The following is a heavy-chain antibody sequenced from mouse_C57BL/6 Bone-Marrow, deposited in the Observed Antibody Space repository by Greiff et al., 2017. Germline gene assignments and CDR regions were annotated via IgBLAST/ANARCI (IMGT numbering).Heavy chain of an antibody. CDR2: ISNGGGST. Sequence: EVKLVESGGGLVQPGGSLKLSCAASGFTFSDYYMYWVRQTPEKRLEWVAYISNGGGSTYYPDTVKGRFTISRDNAKNTLYLQMSRLKSEDTAMYYGARQGGPYYAMDYWGQGTSVTVSS. CDR3: ARQGGPYYAMDY. CDR1: GFTFSDYY. V-gene: IGHV5-12*01. J-gene: IGHJ4*01.